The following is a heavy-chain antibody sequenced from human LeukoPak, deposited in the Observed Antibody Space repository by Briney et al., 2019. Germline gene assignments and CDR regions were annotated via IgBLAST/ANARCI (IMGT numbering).Heavy chain of an antibody. J-gene: IGHJ3*01. Sequence: GGSLRLSCEASGLTLSNAWIHWVRQAPGKGLEWVGLMKSMVSGGTPDYAAPVRGRFTISRDDSKNTLYLQMNSLTTEDGAVYYCNTDFLWGQGTMVTVSS. CDR1: GLTLSNAW. V-gene: IGHV3-15*01. CDR3: NTDFL. CDR2: MKSMVSGGTP.